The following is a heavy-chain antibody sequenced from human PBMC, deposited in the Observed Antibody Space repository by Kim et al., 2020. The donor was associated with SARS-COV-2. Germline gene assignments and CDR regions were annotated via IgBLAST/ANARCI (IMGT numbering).Heavy chain of an antibody. J-gene: IGHJ6*02. D-gene: IGHD3-9*01. CDR2: IYHSGST. CDR3: AREIVRYFDSYYYYYGMDV. V-gene: IGHV4-4*02. CDR1: GGSISSSNW. Sequence: SETLSLTCAVSGGSISSSNWWCWVRQPPGKGLEWSGEIYHSGSTNYNPSLKSRVTISVDKSKNQFSLKLSSVTAADTAVYYCAREIVRYFDSYYYYYGMDVWGQETTVTVSS.